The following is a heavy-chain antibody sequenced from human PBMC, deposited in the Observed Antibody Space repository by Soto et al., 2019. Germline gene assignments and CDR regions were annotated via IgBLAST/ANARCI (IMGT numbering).Heavy chain of an antibody. CDR3: LKCSSGEARFAS. V-gene: IGHV3-23*01. Sequence: EVQLLESGGDLVQPGGSLRLSCAASGFTLRTSAMSWVRQDPGKGLEWISAISSSGGTIYYADSVKGRFTISRDNSKNTLYLQMNSLRVEDTAVYYFLKCSSGEARFASWGQGTLVTVSS. D-gene: IGHD6-6*01. CDR1: GFTLRTSA. J-gene: IGHJ4*02. CDR2: ISSSGGTI.